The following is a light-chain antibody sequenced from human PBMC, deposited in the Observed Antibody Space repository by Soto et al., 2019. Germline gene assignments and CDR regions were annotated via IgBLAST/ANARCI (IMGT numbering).Light chain of an antibody. J-gene: IGKJ1*01. CDR3: QQYNDWLWT. CDR2: GAS. V-gene: IGKV3-15*01. Sequence: EIELTQSPATLSLSPGERATLSCLASQSIFTSLAWYQQKPGQAPRLLIYGASTRATGIPARFSGRGSGTEFTLTITSLQSEDFAVYYCQQYNDWLWTFGQGTKVDIK. CDR1: QSIFTS.